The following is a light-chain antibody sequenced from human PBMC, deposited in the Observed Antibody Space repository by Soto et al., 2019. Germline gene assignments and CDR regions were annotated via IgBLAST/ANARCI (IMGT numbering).Light chain of an antibody. Sequence: IVMTQSPATLSVSPGERATLSCRASQSVSGNLAWYQQKPGQAPRLLIYSASTRATGIPARFSGSGSVTEFTLTISSLQSEDFAVYYCQQYNNWWTFGQGTKVEI. CDR1: QSVSGN. CDR3: QQYNNWWT. CDR2: SAS. J-gene: IGKJ1*01. V-gene: IGKV3-15*01.